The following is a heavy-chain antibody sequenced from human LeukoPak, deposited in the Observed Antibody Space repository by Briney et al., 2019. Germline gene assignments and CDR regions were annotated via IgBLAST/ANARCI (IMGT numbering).Heavy chain of an antibody. CDR2: IYYSGST. CDR1: GGSISSYY. D-gene: IGHD5-24*01. V-gene: IGHV4-59*08. Sequence: SETLSLTCTVSGGSISSYYWSWIRQPPGKGLEWIGDIYYSGSTNYNPSLKRRVTISVDTSKKQFSLKLISVTPACTGVYYCARQARDGYHKKGGYFDYWGQGTLVTVSS. J-gene: IGHJ4*02. CDR3: ARQARDGYHKKGGYFDY.